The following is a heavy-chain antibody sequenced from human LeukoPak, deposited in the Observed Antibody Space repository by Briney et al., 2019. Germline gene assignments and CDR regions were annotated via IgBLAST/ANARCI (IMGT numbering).Heavy chain of an antibody. V-gene: IGHV4-59*01. CDR2: IYYSGST. J-gene: IGHJ4*02. Sequence: PSETLSLTCTVSGGSISSYYWSWIRQPPGKGLEWIGYIYYSGSTNYNPSLKSRVTISVDTSKNQFSLKLSSVTAADTAVYYCARDRLPGPRWGQGTLVTVSS. CDR3: ARDRLPGPR. D-gene: IGHD2-21*01. CDR1: GGSISSYY.